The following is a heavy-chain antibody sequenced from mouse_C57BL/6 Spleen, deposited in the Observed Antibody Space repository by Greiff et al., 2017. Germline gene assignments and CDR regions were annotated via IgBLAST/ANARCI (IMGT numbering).Heavy chain of an antibody. Sequence: VQLKQSGPELVKPGASVKISCKASGYSFTDYNMNWVKQSNGKSLEWIGVINPNDGTTSYNQKFKGKATLTVDQSSSTAYMQLNSLTSEDSAVYYCARGGYGSSYVGAMDYWGQGTSVTVSS. CDR1: GYSFTDYN. J-gene: IGHJ4*01. CDR3: ARGGYGSSYVGAMDY. D-gene: IGHD1-1*01. CDR2: INPNDGTT. V-gene: IGHV1-39*01.